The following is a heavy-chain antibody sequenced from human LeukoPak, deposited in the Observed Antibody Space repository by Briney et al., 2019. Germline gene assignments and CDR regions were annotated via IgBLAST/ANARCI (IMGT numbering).Heavy chain of an antibody. CDR3: ARTDTAFAELGEYFDY. CDR1: GYTFTGYY. V-gene: IGHV1-2*06. CDR2: INPNSGGT. Sequence: ASVKVSCKASGYTFTGYYMHWVRQAPGQGLEWMGRINPNSGGTNYAQKFQGRVTMTRDTSISTAYMELSRLRSDDTAVYYCARTDTAFAELGEYFDYWGQGTLVTVSS. D-gene: IGHD5-18*01. J-gene: IGHJ4*02.